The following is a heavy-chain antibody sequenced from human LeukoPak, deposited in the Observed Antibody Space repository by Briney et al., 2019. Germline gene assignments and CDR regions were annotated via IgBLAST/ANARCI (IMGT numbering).Heavy chain of an antibody. CDR2: ISYDGSNK. V-gene: IGHV3-30*04. D-gene: IGHD2-2*01. CDR1: GFTFSSYA. J-gene: IGHJ4*02. Sequence: GGSLRLSCAAFGFTFSSYAMHWVRQAPGKGLEWVAVISYDGSNKYYADSVKGRFTISRDNSKNTLYLQMNSLRAEDTAVYYCARERGVYCSSTSCYFGRAFDYWGQGTLVTVSS. CDR3: ARERGVYCSSTSCYFGRAFDY.